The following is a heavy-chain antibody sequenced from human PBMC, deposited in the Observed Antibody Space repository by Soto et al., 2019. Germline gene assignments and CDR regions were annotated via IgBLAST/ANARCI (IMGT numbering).Heavy chain of an antibody. J-gene: IGHJ5*02. CDR3: ARVGPYGRKCFDP. CDR2: IDYIGST. Sequence: PSETLSLTCTVSGGSINSGCYYWSWIRQHPGKGLEWIGYIDYIGSTYYNPSLKSGVTMSLETSQSQFSLKLSSVTAADTAVYYCARVGPYGRKCFDPWGQGTLVTVSS. D-gene: IGHD1-26*01. V-gene: IGHV4-31*03. CDR1: GGSINSGCYY.